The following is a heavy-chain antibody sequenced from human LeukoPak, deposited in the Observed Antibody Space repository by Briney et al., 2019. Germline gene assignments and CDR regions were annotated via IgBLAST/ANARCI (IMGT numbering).Heavy chain of an antibody. J-gene: IGHJ5*02. D-gene: IGHD3-10*01. Sequence: PSETLSLTCAVSGGSISSGGYSWSWIRQPPGKGLEWIGYIYHSGSTYYNPSLKSRVTISVDRSKNQFSLKLSSVTAADTAVYYCARGYGSGSYQGQNNWFDPWGQGTLVTVSS. CDR1: GGSISSGGYS. CDR3: ARGYGSGSYQGQNNWFDP. V-gene: IGHV4-30-2*01. CDR2: IYHSGST.